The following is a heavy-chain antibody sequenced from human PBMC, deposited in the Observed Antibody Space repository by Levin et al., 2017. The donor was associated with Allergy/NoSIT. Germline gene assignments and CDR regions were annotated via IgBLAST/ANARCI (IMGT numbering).Heavy chain of an antibody. J-gene: IGHJ4*02. Sequence: KAGGSLRLSCSVSDGSFKNFYWNWIRQPPGKGLQWIGYIYYTGTTDYSPSLRSRATISLDTSRGHFSLRLTSVTAADTAIYYCARGSYGAGTLGFDYWGQGALVTVSS. CDR3: ARGSYGAGTLGFDY. CDR1: DGSFKNFY. CDR2: IYYTGTT. V-gene: IGHV4-59*01. D-gene: IGHD3-10*01.